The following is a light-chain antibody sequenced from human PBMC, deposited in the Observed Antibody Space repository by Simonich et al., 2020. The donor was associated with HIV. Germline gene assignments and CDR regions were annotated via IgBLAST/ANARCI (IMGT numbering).Light chain of an antibody. V-gene: IGLV2-14*03. CDR3: SSYTSSSTWV. J-gene: IGLJ3*02. CDR2: DVS. Sequence: QSALTQPASGSGSPGQSITISCTGTRSDVGGFNYVSWYQHTPGKAPKLMIYDVSSRPSGVSNRFSGSKSGNTASLTISGLQAEDGADYYCSSYTSSSTWVFGGGTKLTVL. CDR1: RSDVGGFNY.